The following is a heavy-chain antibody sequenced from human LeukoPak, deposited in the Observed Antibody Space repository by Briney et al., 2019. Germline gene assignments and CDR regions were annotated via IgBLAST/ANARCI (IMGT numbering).Heavy chain of an antibody. J-gene: IGHJ5*02. D-gene: IGHD3-10*01. Sequence: TLRLSCTASGFTFGDYAMSWVRQAPGKGLEWVGFIRSKAYGGTTEYAASVKGRFTISRDDSKSIAYLQMNSLKTEDTAVYYCTRDPRDHYYGSGSYPPWGQGTLVAVSS. CDR2: IRSKAYGGTT. V-gene: IGHV3-49*04. CDR3: TRDPRDHYYGSGSYPP. CDR1: GFTFGDYA.